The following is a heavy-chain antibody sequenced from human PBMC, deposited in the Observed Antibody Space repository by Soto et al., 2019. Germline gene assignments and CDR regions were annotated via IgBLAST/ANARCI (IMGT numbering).Heavy chain of an antibody. J-gene: IGHJ1*01. V-gene: IGHV3-7*01. CDR2: ITQGGIER. CDR1: GFSFIDYW. Sequence: EVQLVESGGGLVQPGGSLRLSCAASGFSFIDYWMTWVRQAPGKGLEWVANITQGGIERCYVDSVKGRFTISRDNAKNSLYLQMNSQRAGDTAVYYCASGLPNDSGDDGYFQHWGQGTLVTVSS. CDR3: ASGLPNDSGDDGYFQH. D-gene: IGHD4-17*01.